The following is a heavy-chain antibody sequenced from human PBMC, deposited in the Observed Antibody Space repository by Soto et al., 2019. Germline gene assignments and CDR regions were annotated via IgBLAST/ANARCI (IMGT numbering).Heavy chain of an antibody. D-gene: IGHD4-4*01. Sequence: GRSLRLSCASSVFTFINYGMHWVRQAPGKGLEWVAVIFYDGGREEYADSVKGRFTISRDNSNNTLFLQMNSLRAEDTAVYFCANSRADYSFYYFYGMDVWGQGARVTV. CDR3: ANSRADYSFYYFYGMDV. CDR2: IFYDGGRE. J-gene: IGHJ6*02. V-gene: IGHV3-30*18. CDR1: VFTFINYG.